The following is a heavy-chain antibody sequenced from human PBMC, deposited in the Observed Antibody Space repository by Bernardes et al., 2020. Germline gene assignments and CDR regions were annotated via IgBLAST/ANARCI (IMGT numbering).Heavy chain of an antibody. V-gene: IGHV3-30*18. D-gene: IGHD4-17*01. CDR1: GFTFSSYG. CDR3: AKVGADDYGDYYFDY. Sequence: GGSLRLSCAASGFTFSSYGMHWVRQAPGKGLEWVAVISYDGSNKYYADSVKGRFTISRDNSKNTLYLQMNSLRAEDTAVYYCAKVGADDYGDYYFDYWGQGTLVTVSS. CDR2: ISYDGSNK. J-gene: IGHJ4*02.